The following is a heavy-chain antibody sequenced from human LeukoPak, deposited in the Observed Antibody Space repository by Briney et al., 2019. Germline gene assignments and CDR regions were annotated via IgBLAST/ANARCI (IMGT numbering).Heavy chain of an antibody. CDR3: ARASMVRGVILPFDY. CDR2: TYYRSKWYN. CDR1: GDSVSRKSAG. Sequence: SQTLSLTCAISGDSVSRKSAGWNWIRQSPSRGLEWLGRTYYRSKWYNDYAVSVKSRITINPDTSKNQFSLQLNSVTPEDTAVYYCARASMVRGVILPFDYWGQGTLVTVSS. V-gene: IGHV6-1*01. J-gene: IGHJ4*02. D-gene: IGHD3-10*01.